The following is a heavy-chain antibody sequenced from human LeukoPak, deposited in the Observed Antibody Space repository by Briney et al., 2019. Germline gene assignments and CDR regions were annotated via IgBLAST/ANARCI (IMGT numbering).Heavy chain of an antibody. J-gene: IGHJ4*02. V-gene: IGHV3-30*02. D-gene: IGHD5-18*01. Sequence: GGSLRLSCAASGFTFSSYGMHWVRQAPGKGLEWVAFIRYDGSNKYYADSMKGRFTISRDNSKNTLYLQMNSLRAEDTAVYYCAKMDTAMVTGYWGQGTLVTVSS. CDR1: GFTFSSYG. CDR3: AKMDTAMVTGY. CDR2: IRYDGSNK.